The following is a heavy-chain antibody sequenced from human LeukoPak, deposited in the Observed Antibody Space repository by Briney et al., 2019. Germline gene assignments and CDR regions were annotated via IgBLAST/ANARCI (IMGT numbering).Heavy chain of an antibody. CDR2: INPSGGST. V-gene: IGHV1-46*01. CDR1: GYTFTSYY. D-gene: IGHD2-2*01. CDR3: ARGLVVPAARRFDP. J-gene: IGHJ5*02. Sequence: GASVKVSCKASGYTFTSYYMHWVRQAPGQGLEWMGIINPSGGSTSYAQKFQGRVTMTRDTSISTAYMELSRLRSDDTAVYYCARGLVVPAARRFDPWGQGTLVTVSS.